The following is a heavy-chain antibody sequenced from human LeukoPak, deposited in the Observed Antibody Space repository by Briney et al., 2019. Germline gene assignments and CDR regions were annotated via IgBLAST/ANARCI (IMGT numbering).Heavy chain of an antibody. CDR3: ARLGDSGYYADF. D-gene: IGHD3-22*01. CDR1: SDSISRSYFY. J-gene: IGHJ4*02. Sequence: SETLFLTCTVTSDSISRSYFYWGWVRQPPGKGLEWIGSIYLTGGTYYNSSLKSRLTISLDTSRDQFSLKLSSVTAADTAVYYCARLGDSGYYADFWGQGTLVTVSS. V-gene: IGHV4-39*01. CDR2: IYLTGGT.